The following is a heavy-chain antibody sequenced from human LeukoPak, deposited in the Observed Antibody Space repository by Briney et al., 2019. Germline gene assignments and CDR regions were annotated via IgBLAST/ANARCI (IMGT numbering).Heavy chain of an antibody. Sequence: VASVKVSCTASGGTFSSYAISWVRQAPGQGLEWMGGIIPIFGTANYAQKFQGRVTITADESTSTAYMELSSLRSEDTAVYYCAGAPYSGSYYAFDIWGQGTMVTVSS. D-gene: IGHD1-26*01. CDR1: GGTFSSYA. CDR2: IIPIFGTA. V-gene: IGHV1-69*13. CDR3: AGAPYSGSYYAFDI. J-gene: IGHJ3*02.